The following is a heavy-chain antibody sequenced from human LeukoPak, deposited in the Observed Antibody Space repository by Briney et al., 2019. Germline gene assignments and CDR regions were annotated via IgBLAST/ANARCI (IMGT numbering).Heavy chain of an antibody. CDR3: ARGPWIQLWGYFDY. CDR2: IYYSGST. Sequence: PSETLSLTCTVSGGSISFYYWSWIRQPPGKGLEWIGYIYYSGSTNYNPSLKSRVTISIDTSKNQFSLKLSSVTAADTAVYYCARGPWIQLWGYFDYWGQGTLVTVSS. V-gene: IGHV4-59*12. CDR1: GGSISFYY. D-gene: IGHD5-18*01. J-gene: IGHJ4*02.